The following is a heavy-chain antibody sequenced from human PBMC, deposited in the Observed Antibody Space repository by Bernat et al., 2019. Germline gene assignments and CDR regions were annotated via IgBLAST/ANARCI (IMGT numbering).Heavy chain of an antibody. Sequence: EVQLLESGGGLVQPGGSLRLSCAASGFTFSSYAMSWVRQAPGKGLEWVSAISGSGGSTYYADSVKGRFTISRDNSKNTLYLQMNSLRAEDTAVYYFSEDRWANSLVKFDYWGQGTLVTVSS. CDR3: SEDRWANSLVKFDY. D-gene: IGHD3-22*01. V-gene: IGHV3-23*01. CDR1: GFTFSSYA. J-gene: IGHJ4*02. CDR2: ISGSGGST.